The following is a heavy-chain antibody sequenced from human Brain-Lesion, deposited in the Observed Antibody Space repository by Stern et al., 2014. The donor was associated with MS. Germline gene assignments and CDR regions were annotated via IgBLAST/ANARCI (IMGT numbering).Heavy chain of an antibody. CDR1: GGSISSSTYY. Sequence: QVQLQESGPGLVKPSETLSLTCTVSGGSISSSTYYWAWIRQPPGKGLEWIGDIYYSGFTSYNPSLKSRVTISVDSSKNQFSLKLSSGTAADTAIYYCARHDSVPRPSQLYSARDRGPGYFDYWGQGTLVTVSS. CDR2: IYYSGFT. J-gene: IGHJ4*02. CDR3: ARHDSVPRPSQLYSARDRGPGYFDY. V-gene: IGHV4-39*01. D-gene: IGHD1-26*01.